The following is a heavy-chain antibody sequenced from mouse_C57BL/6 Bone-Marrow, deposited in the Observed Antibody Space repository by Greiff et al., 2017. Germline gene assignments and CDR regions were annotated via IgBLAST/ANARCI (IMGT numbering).Heavy chain of an antibody. Sequence: QVQLKESGAELARPGASVKLSCKASGYTFTSYGISWVKQRTGQGLEWIGEIYPRSGNTYYNEKFKGKATLTADKSSSTAYMELRSLTSEDSAVYFCARRPFITTGDAMDYWGQGTSVTVSS. V-gene: IGHV1-81*01. J-gene: IGHJ4*01. CDR1: GYTFTSYG. D-gene: IGHD1-1*01. CDR2: IYPRSGNT. CDR3: ARRPFITTGDAMDY.